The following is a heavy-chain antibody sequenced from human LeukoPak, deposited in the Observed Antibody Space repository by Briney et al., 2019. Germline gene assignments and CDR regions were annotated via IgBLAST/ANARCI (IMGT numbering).Heavy chain of an antibody. Sequence: GESLKISCKGSGYTFTSYWIGWVRQMPGKGLEWMGLRNPADSDTRYSPSFQGQVTISVDKSISTAYLEWSSLRSEDTAVYYCAREAAVAGTFFGGPDSRAFDIWGQGTMVTVSS. V-gene: IGHV5-51*01. CDR3: AREAAVAGTFFGGPDSRAFDI. J-gene: IGHJ3*02. CDR2: RNPADSDT. D-gene: IGHD6-19*01. CDR1: GYTFTSYW.